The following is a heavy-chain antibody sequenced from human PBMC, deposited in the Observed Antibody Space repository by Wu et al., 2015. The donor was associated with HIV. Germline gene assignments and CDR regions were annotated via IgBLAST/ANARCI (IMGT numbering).Heavy chain of an antibody. CDR3: ARDATPITTEFDY. D-gene: IGHD4-11*01. CDR2: INPSGGST. V-gene: IGHV1-2*02. Sequence: QVRLVQSGAEVKKPGASVKVSCGTSGYTFGNYYIHWLRQAPGQGLEWMAWINPSGGSTIYSENFEGRITVTRDTSTKTVYMELDSLTSGDTAVYYCARDATPITTEFDYWGQRTLITVSS. CDR1: GYTFGNYY. J-gene: IGHJ4*02.